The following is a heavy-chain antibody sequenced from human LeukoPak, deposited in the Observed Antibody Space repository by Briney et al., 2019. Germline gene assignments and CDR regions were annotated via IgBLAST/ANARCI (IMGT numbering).Heavy chain of an antibody. CDR3: ARSTSYLDY. CDR1: GFTFSKYE. D-gene: IGHD2-2*01. Sequence: PAGGSLRLSCAASGFTFSKYELNWVRQAPGKGLEWVSYISSSGSTIYYADSVKGRFAMSRDNAKNSLSLHLNSLRAEDTAVYYCARSTSYLDYWGQGTLVTVSS. J-gene: IGHJ4*02. CDR2: ISSSGSTI. V-gene: IGHV3-48*03.